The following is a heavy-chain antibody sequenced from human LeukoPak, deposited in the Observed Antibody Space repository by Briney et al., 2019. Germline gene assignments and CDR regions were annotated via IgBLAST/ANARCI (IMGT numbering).Heavy chain of an antibody. D-gene: IGHD3-10*01. J-gene: IGHJ4*02. CDR1: GYSISSGYY. V-gene: IGHV4-38-2*01. CDR2: IYHSGST. Sequence: SETLSLTCAVSGYSISSGYYWGWIRQPPGKGLEWIGNIYHSGSTYYNPPLKSRVTISVDTSKNQFSLKLSSVTAADTAVYYCARVVNYGTTAPYFDYWGQGTLVTVSS. CDR3: ARVVNYGTTAPYFDY.